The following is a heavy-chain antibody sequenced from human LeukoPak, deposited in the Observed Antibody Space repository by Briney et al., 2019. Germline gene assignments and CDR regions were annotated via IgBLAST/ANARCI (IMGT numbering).Heavy chain of an antibody. Sequence: GGSLRLSCAASGFTFSRCDMHWVRQAPGKGLEWVAFVLYDGSLKYYADSVRGRVTVSRDNSKNTFLQMNSLRAEDTAVYYCAKRSMVRGVQFDAFDLWGQGTIVTVSS. J-gene: IGHJ3*01. D-gene: IGHD3-10*01. V-gene: IGHV3-30*02. CDR1: GFTFSRCD. CDR2: VLYDGSLK. CDR3: AKRSMVRGVQFDAFDL.